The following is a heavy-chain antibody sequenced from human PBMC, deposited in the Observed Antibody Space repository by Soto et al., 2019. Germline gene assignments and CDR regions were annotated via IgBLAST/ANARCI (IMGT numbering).Heavy chain of an antibody. CDR2: IYPGDSDT. D-gene: IGHD3-22*01. V-gene: IGHV5-51*01. Sequence: PGESLKISCKGSGHIFSNYWIGWVRQMPGKGLEWIGIIYPGDSDTRYSPSFQGQVTITVDKSINTAYLQWSRLKASDTAIYYCARRRLWGTSGYYYFENWGQGTLVTVSS. CDR3: ARRRLWGTSGYYYFEN. J-gene: IGHJ4*02. CDR1: GHIFSNYW.